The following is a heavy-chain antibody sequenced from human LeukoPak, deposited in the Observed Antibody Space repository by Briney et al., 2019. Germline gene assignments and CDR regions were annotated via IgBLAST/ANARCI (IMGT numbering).Heavy chain of an antibody. D-gene: IGHD2-2*01. CDR2: ISGSGGST. Sequence: GGSLRLSCAASGFPFTSYAMSWVRQAPGKGLEWVSAISGSGGSTYYADSVKGRFTLSRDNSKNTLLLQMNSLRAEDSAVYYCARFSSTIYYYGMDFWGQGTTVTVSS. CDR3: ARFSSTIYYYGMDF. J-gene: IGHJ6*02. V-gene: IGHV3-23*01. CDR1: GFPFTSYA.